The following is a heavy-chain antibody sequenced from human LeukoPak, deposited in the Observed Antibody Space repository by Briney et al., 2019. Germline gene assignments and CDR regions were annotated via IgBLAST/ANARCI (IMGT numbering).Heavy chain of an antibody. CDR2: IFYSGRT. Sequence: SETLSLTCSVSDSSIRSGYYWGWIRQPPGKGLEWIGSIFYSGRTYYNSSLKSRVTISINTSEMRFSLKLTSVTGADTAVYYCARATGSYPFHYWGQGTLVTVSS. CDR1: DSSIRSGYY. CDR3: ARATGSYPFHY. J-gene: IGHJ4*02. V-gene: IGHV4-38-2*02. D-gene: IGHD3-10*01.